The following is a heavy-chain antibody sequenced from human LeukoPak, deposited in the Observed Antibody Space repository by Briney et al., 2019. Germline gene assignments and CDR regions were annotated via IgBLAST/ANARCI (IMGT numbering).Heavy chain of an antibody. J-gene: IGHJ4*02. D-gene: IGHD3-10*01. Sequence: SQTLSLTCAISGDSVSSNTAAWYWIRQSPSRGLEWLGRTYYRSRWYYEYAVSVRSRITINADTSKNHFSLQLNSVTPDDTAVYYCARDPSGDQGLDSWGQGTLVTVSS. CDR1: GDSVSSNTAA. CDR3: ARDPSGDQGLDS. V-gene: IGHV6-1*01. CDR2: TYYRSRWYY.